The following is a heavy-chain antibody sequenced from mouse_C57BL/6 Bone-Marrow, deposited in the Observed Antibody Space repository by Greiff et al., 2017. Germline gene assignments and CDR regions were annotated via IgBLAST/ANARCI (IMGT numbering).Heavy chain of an antibody. CDR3: ARSGDGYYLYYAMDY. V-gene: IGHV3-8*01. J-gene: IGHJ4*01. Sequence: EVNLVESGPGLAKPSQTLSLTCSVTGYSITSDYWNWIRKFPGHKLEYMGYISYSGSTYYNPSLKSRISITRDTSKNQYYLQLNSVTTEDTATYYCARSGDGYYLYYAMDYWGQGTSVTVSA. D-gene: IGHD2-3*01. CDR1: GYSITSDY. CDR2: ISYSGST.